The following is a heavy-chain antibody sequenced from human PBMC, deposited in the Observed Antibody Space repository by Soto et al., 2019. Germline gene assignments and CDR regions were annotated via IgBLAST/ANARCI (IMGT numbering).Heavy chain of an antibody. CDR3: ARVAAAGTSYHGMDV. D-gene: IGHD6-13*01. CDR1: GFTFSSYV. CDR2: TSFDGGNK. Sequence: QVQLVESGGGVVQPGRSLRLSCAASGFTFSSYVMHWVHQAPGKGLEWVAVTSFDGGNKYYADSVKGRFTISRDNSKNTLYLQMNSLRTEDRAVYYCARVAAAGTSYHGMDVWGQGTTVTVSS. V-gene: IGHV3-30-3*01. J-gene: IGHJ6*02.